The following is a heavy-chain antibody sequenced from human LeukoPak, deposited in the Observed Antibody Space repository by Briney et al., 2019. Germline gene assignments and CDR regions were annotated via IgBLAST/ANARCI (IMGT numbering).Heavy chain of an antibody. D-gene: IGHD5-24*01. CDR1: GGSISSYY. V-gene: IGHV4-59*01. CDR3: AREVSMGPYNWFDP. CDR2: IYYGGST. Sequence: SETLSLTCTVSGGSISSYYWSWIRQPPGKGLEWIGYIYYGGSTNYNPSLKSRVTISVDTSKNQFSLKLSSVTAADTAVYYCAREVSMGPYNWFDPWGQGTLVTVSS. J-gene: IGHJ5*02.